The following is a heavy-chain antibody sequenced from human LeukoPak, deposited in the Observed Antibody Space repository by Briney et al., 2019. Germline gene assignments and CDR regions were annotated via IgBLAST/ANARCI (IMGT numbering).Heavy chain of an antibody. J-gene: IGHJ6*03. CDR1: GFTFNTYS. D-gene: IGHD4/OR15-4a*01. CDR2: ISSSSDYI. Sequence: TGGSLRLSCAASGFTFNTYSMNWARQAPGKGLEWVSFISSSSDYIYYADSVKGRFTISRDNAKNSLYLQMNSLRAEDTAVYYRASGGYGAYYHYMDVWGKGTTVAVSS. V-gene: IGHV3-21*06. CDR3: ASGGYGAYYHYMDV.